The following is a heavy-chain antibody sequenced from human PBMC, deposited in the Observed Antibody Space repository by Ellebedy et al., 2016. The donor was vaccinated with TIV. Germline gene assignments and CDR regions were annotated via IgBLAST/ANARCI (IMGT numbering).Heavy chain of an antibody. J-gene: IGHJ1*01. CDR3: ARERGDRAVAGPQYFQH. D-gene: IGHD6-19*01. Sequence: SETLSLTCTVSGGSISSYYWSWIRQPPGKGLEWVGFIYYSGTTNYNPSLKSRVAMSIDTSKNQFSLKLSSVTAADTAVYYCARERGDRAVAGPQYFQHWGQGTLVTVSS. CDR2: IYYSGTT. V-gene: IGHV4-59*12. CDR1: GGSISSYY.